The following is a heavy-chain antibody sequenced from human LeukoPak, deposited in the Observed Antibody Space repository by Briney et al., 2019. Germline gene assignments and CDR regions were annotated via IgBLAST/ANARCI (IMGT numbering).Heavy chain of an antibody. CDR3: ARDTYYYGSGTYYFNY. CDR1: GYSISSGYY. Sequence: PSETLSLTCTVSGYSISSGYYWGWIRQPPGKGLEWIGSIHHSGSTNYNPSLKSRVTMSVDTSKNQFSLKLTSVTAADTAVYYCARDTYYYGSGTYYFNYWGQGTLVTVSS. V-gene: IGHV4-38-2*02. CDR2: IHHSGST. J-gene: IGHJ4*02. D-gene: IGHD3-10*01.